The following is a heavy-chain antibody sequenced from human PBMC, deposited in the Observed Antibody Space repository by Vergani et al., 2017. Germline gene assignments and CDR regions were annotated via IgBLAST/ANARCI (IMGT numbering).Heavy chain of an antibody. V-gene: IGHV1-69*13. D-gene: IGHD2-21*02. Sequence: QVQLVQSGAEVKKPGSSVKVSCKASGGPFQNSAFSWVRQGPGQGLEWMGRSITFFGTTDYAQKFQGRFTIIAEEFMKTVDMQLSNLRAVDTAVSYCAGDCPGGGDDCFVGWYFELWGRGTLVTVSS. J-gene: IGHJ2*01. CDR3: AGDCPGGGDDCFVGWYFEL. CDR2: SITFFGTT. CDR1: GGPFQNSA.